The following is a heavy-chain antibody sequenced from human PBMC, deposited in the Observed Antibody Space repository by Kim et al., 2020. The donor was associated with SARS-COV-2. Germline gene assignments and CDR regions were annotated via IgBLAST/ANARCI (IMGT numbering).Heavy chain of an antibody. CDR1: GYTFTSYA. CDR3: ASFYDSRGVDIFDY. D-gene: IGHD3-22*01. Sequence: ASVKVSCKASGYTFTSYAMNWVRQAPGQGLEWMGWINTNTGNPTYAQGFTGRFVFSLDTSVSTAYLQISSLKAEDTAVYYCASFYDSRGVDIFDYWGQGTLPPVPP. V-gene: IGHV7-4-1*02. J-gene: IGHJ4*02. CDR2: INTNTGNP.